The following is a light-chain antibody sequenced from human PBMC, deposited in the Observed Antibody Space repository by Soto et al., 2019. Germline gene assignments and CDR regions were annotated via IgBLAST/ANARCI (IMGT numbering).Light chain of an antibody. J-gene: IGKJ1*01. CDR1: QSVSSS. Sequence: EIVLTQSPATLSLSPGERATLSCRASQSVSSSLAWYQQKPGLPPRLLIYDVSNRAAGIPARFSGSGSGTDFTLTISSLEPEDFAVYYCQQRSDWPAWTFGQGTKVEIK. V-gene: IGKV3-11*01. CDR2: DVS. CDR3: QQRSDWPAWT.